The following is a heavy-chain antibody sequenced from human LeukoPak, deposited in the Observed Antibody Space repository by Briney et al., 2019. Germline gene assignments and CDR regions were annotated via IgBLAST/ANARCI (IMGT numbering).Heavy chain of an antibody. Sequence: ASVKVSCKASGYTFTSYAMNWVRQAPGQELEWMGWINTNTGNPTYAQGFTGRFVFSLDTSVSTAYLQISSLKAEDTAVYYCARMRSWYKDYYYYMDVWGKGTTVTVSS. CDR3: ARMRSWYKDYYYYMDV. J-gene: IGHJ6*03. V-gene: IGHV7-4-1*02. CDR1: GYTFTSYA. CDR2: INTNTGNP. D-gene: IGHD6-13*01.